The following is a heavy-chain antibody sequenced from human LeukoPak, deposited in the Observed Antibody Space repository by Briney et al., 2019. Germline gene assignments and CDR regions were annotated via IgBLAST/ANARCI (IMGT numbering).Heavy chain of an antibody. CDR2: INHSGST. CDR3: ARESLWFGELKHNWFDP. Sequence: SETLSLTCTVSGGSISSSSYYWSWIRQPPGKGLEWIGEINHSGSTNYNPSLKSRVTMSVDTSKNQFSLKLSSVTAADTAVYYCARESLWFGELKHNWFDPWGQGTLVTVSS. D-gene: IGHD3-10*01. J-gene: IGHJ5*02. V-gene: IGHV4-39*07. CDR1: GGSISSSSYY.